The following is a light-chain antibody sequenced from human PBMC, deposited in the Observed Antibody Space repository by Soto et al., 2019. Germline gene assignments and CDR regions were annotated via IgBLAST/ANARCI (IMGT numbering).Light chain of an antibody. CDR1: QRVSSH. CDR3: HQYNNWPWT. J-gene: IGKJ1*01. CDR2: AAS. Sequence: ETAITQSPVTLSVSPGDTATLSCRASQRVSSHLAWYQQKPGQAPRLLIYAASTRATGIPVRFSGSGSETEFTLTIRSLQSEDFALYYCHQYNNWPWTFGQGTKVDIK. V-gene: IGKV3-15*01.